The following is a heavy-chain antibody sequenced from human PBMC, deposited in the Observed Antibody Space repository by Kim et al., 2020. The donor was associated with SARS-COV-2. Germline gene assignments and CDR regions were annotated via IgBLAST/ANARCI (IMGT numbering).Heavy chain of an antibody. Sequence: SETLSLTCAVYGGSFSGYYWSWIRQPPGKGLEWIGEINHSGSTNYNPSLKSRVTISVDTSKNQFSLKLSSVTAADTAVYYCARGLVLIRGPRFDYWGQGTLVTVSS. J-gene: IGHJ4*02. CDR3: ARGLVLIRGPRFDY. CDR2: INHSGST. V-gene: IGHV4-34*01. D-gene: IGHD2-21*01. CDR1: GGSFSGYY.